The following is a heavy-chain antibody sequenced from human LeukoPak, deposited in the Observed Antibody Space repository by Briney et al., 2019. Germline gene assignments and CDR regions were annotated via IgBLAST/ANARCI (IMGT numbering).Heavy chain of an antibody. D-gene: IGHD6-19*01. V-gene: IGHV3-48*03. CDR1: GFSFSSYE. CDR3: TKLAVASADS. CDR2: ISPSGSTK. J-gene: IGHJ4*02. Sequence: GGSLRLSCAASGFSFSSYEMNWVRQVPGKGLEWVSNISPSGSTKYYADSVKGRFTVSRDNAKNSLYLQMNSLRAGDTGVYYCTKLAVASADSWGQGTLVTVSS.